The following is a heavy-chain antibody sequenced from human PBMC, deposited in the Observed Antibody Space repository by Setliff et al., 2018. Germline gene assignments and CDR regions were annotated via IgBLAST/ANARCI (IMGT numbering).Heavy chain of an antibody. D-gene: IGHD6-19*01. J-gene: IGHJ6*03. CDR1: GGSISSGDYY. Sequence: SETLSLTCTVSGGSISSGDYYWSWIRQPPGKGLEWNGYIYSSGSTYYNPSLKSRVSISVDTSKNQFSLKLSSVTAADTAVYYCAREQWLDPPGYYYMDVWAKGTTVTVSS. V-gene: IGHV4-30-4*08. CDR2: IYSSGST. CDR3: AREQWLDPPGYYYMDV.